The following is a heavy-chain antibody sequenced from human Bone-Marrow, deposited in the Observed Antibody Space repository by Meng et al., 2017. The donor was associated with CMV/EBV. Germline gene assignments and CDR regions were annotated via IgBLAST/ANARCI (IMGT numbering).Heavy chain of an antibody. CDR1: GYTFTSYG. J-gene: IGHJ6*02. V-gene: IGHV1-18*01. CDR3: ARDRVGIYNEGMEDYYGMDV. D-gene: IGHD1-14*01. CDR2: ISAYNGNT. Sequence: ASGKLFCKASGYTFTSYGISWVRQAPGQGLEWMGWISAYNGNTNYAQKLQGRVTMTTDTSTSTAYMELRSLRSDDTAVYYCARDRVGIYNEGMEDYYGMDVWGQGTTVTISS.